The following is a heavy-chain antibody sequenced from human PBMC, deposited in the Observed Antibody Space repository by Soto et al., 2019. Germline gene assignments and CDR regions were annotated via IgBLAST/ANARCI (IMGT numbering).Heavy chain of an antibody. J-gene: IGHJ6*02. CDR3: ARREYDFWSGYPPYYYYGMDV. D-gene: IGHD3-3*01. Sequence: SVKVSCKACGGTFSSYAISSVRQAPGQGLEWMGGIIPIFGTANYAQKFQGRVTITADESTSTAYMELSSLRSEDTAVYYCARREYDFWSGYPPYYYYGMDVWGQGTTVTVSS. CDR2: IIPIFGTA. CDR1: GGTFSSYA. V-gene: IGHV1-69*13.